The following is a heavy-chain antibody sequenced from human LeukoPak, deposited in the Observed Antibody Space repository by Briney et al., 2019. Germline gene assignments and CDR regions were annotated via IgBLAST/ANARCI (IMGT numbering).Heavy chain of an antibody. J-gene: IGHJ6*03. CDR2: IWYDGSNK. V-gene: IGHV3-33*06. Sequence: GGSLSLSCAASGFTFSSYGMHWVRPAPGKGLEWVAVIWYDGSNKYYADSVKGRFTISRDNSKNTLYLQMNSLRAEDTAVYYCAKDRLSNPTPYYMDVWGKGTTVTVSS. CDR3: AKDRLSNPTPYYMDV. D-gene: IGHD4-23*01. CDR1: GFTFSSYG.